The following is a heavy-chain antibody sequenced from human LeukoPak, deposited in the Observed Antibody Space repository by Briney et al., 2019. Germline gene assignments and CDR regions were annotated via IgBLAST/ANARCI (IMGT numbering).Heavy chain of an antibody. V-gene: IGHV1-18*01. D-gene: IGHD3-22*01. J-gene: IGHJ6*02. Sequence: ASVKVSCKASGYTFTSYAMHWVRQAPGQRLEWMGWISAYNGNTNYAQKLQGRVTMTTDTSTSTAYMGLRSLRSDDTAVYYCARGSAYYYDSSGYFVRQQNPMDVWGQGTTVTVSS. CDR3: ARGSAYYYDSSGYFVRQQNPMDV. CDR2: ISAYNGNT. CDR1: GYTFTSYA.